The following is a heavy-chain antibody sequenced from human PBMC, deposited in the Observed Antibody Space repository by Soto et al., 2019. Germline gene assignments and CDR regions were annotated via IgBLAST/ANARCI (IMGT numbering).Heavy chain of an antibody. D-gene: IGHD2-15*01. J-gene: IGHJ4*02. CDR2: ISGSGGST. V-gene: IGHV3-23*01. CDR1: RFTFSSYA. Sequence: GGYLRLSCAASRFTFSSYAMSWVRQAPGKGLERVSAISGSGGSTYYAVSVKGRFTISRDNSKSTLYLQMSSLRAEDTAIYYCAKTLSGYCSGGTCYSFDSWGQGTLVTVSS. CDR3: AKTLSGYCSGGTCYSFDS.